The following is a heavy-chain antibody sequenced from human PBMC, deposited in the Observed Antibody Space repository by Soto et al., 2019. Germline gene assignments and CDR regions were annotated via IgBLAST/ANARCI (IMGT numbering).Heavy chain of an antibody. CDR1: GGTFSSYA. CDR2: IIPIFGTA. V-gene: IGHV1-69*13. J-gene: IGHJ6*02. CDR3: ARDRRNGRFLEWLHYGMDV. D-gene: IGHD3-3*01. Sequence: SSVKVSGKASGGTFSSYAISWVRQAPGQGHPWMGGIIPIFGTANYAQKFQGRVTITADESTSTAYMELSSLRSEDTAVYYCARDRRNGRFLEWLHYGMDVWGQGSTVTASS.